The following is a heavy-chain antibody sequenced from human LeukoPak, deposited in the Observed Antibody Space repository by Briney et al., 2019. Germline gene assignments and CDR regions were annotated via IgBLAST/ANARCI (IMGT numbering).Heavy chain of an antibody. J-gene: IGHJ6*03. CDR2: ISSSCSTI. D-gene: IGHD6-19*01. CDR1: GFTFSCYE. CDR3: ARDRIPVAGDNYYYYYYMDV. V-gene: IGHV3-48*03. Sequence: GGSLRLSCGASGFTFSCYEMNWVRQAAGKGVGWGSYISSSCSTIYYADSVKGRFTISRDNGKNSLYLQMNSLRAEDTAVYYCARDRIPVAGDNYYYYYYMDVWGKGTTVTVSS.